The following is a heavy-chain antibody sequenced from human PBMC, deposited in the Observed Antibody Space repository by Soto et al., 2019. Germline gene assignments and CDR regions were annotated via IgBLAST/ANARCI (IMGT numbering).Heavy chain of an antibody. CDR1: GYTLSNYY. V-gene: IGHV1-46*03. CDR2: INPSGDRT. Sequence: QVQLVQSGAEGKKPGASVKVSCEASGYTLSNYYIHWVRHAPGQGLEWMGMINPSGDRTTYAQTFQGRVTMTRDTSTGTVYMELSRLRSEDTAVYYCASGSLGYWGQGNLVTVSS. J-gene: IGHJ4*02. CDR3: ASGSLGY. D-gene: IGHD1-26*01.